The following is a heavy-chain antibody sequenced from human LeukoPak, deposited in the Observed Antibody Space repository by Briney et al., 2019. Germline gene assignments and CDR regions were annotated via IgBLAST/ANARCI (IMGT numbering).Heavy chain of an antibody. V-gene: IGHV3-30*02. CDR3: AKDYHLGYCSGGSCYQGYYYYGMDV. Sequence: GGSLRLSCAASGFTFSSYGMHWVRQAPGKGLEWVAFIRYDGSNKYYADSVKGRFTISRDNSKNTLYLQMNSLRAEDTAVYYCAKDYHLGYCSGGSCYQGYYYYGMDVWGQGTTVTVSS. CDR1: GFTFSSYG. CDR2: IRYDGSNK. D-gene: IGHD2-15*01. J-gene: IGHJ6*02.